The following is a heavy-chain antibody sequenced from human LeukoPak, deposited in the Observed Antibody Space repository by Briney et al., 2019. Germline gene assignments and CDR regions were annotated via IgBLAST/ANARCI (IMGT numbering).Heavy chain of an antibody. Sequence: PSETLSLTCTVSGGSISSSSYYWSWIRQPPGKGLEWIGEINHSGSTNYNPSLKSRVTISVDTSKNQFSLKLSSVTAADTAVYYCARQQPSTYYYGSGRSKFDYWGQGTLVTVSS. D-gene: IGHD3-10*01. V-gene: IGHV4-39*01. CDR2: INHSGST. J-gene: IGHJ4*02. CDR1: GGSISSSSYY. CDR3: ARQQPSTYYYGSGRSKFDY.